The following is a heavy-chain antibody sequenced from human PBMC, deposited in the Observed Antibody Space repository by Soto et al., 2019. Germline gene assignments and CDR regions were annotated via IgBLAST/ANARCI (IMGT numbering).Heavy chain of an antibody. D-gene: IGHD2-2*01. CDR2: INHSGST. V-gene: IGHV4-34*01. CDR1: GGSFSGYY. J-gene: IGHJ4*02. Sequence: SETLSLTCAVYGGSFSGYYWSWIRQPPGKGLEWIGEINHSGSTNYNPSLKSRVTISVDTSKNQFSLKLGSVTAADTAVYYCARGWCSSTSCYRSFDYWGQGTLVTVSS. CDR3: ARGWCSSTSCYRSFDY.